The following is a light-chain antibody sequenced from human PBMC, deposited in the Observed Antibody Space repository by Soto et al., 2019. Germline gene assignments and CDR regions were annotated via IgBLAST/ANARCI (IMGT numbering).Light chain of an antibody. CDR1: SSDVGGYNY. V-gene: IGLV2-8*01. CDR3: SSYARSNNLL. Sequence: QSALTQPPSASGSPGHSVTISCTGTSSDVGGYNYVSWYQQHPGKAPQLMIYEVSRRPSGVPDRFSGSKSGNTASLTVSGLQAEDEADYYCSSYARSNNLLFGGGTKLTVL. CDR2: EVS. J-gene: IGLJ2*01.